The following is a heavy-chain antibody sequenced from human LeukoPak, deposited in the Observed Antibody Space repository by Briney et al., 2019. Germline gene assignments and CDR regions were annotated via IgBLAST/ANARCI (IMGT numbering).Heavy chain of an antibody. V-gene: IGHV3-48*03. D-gene: IGHD2-15*01. CDR1: GVTFSSYE. J-gene: IGHJ4*02. CDR2: ISSSGSTI. Sequence: GGSLRLSCAASGVTFSSYEMNWVRQAPGKGGERGSYISSSGSTIYYADSVKGRFTISRDNAKNSLYLQMNSLRAEDTAVYYCARDRQGFLDYWGQGTLVTVSS. CDR3: ARDRQGFLDY.